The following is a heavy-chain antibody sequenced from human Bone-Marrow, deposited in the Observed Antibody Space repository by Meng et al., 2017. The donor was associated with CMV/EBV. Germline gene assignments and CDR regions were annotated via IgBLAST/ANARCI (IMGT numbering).Heavy chain of an antibody. CDR1: GYTFTSYG. D-gene: IGHD5-12*01. J-gene: IGHJ4*02. CDR3: ATPLRGYSGYDY. Sequence: ASVKVSCKASGYTFTSYGISWVRQAPGQGLEWMGWISAYNGNTNYAQKLQGRVTMTTDTSTSTAYMELRSLRSDDTDVYYCATPLRGYSGYDYWGQGTLVTVSS. V-gene: IGHV1-18*01. CDR2: ISAYNGNT.